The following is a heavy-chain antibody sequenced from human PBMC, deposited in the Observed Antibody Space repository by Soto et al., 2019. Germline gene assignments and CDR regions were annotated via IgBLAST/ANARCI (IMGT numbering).Heavy chain of an antibody. D-gene: IGHD2-8*01. Sequence: QVQLQESGPGLVKPSQTLSLTCTVSGGSISSGGYYWSWIRQHPGKGLEWIGYIYYSGSTYYNPSLKSRVTISVDTSKNQFSLKLSSVTAADTAVYYCARARPRYCTNGVCVTHWYFDLWGRGTLVTVSS. V-gene: IGHV4-31*03. CDR1: GGSISSGGYY. J-gene: IGHJ2*01. CDR3: ARARPRYCTNGVCVTHWYFDL. CDR2: IYYSGST.